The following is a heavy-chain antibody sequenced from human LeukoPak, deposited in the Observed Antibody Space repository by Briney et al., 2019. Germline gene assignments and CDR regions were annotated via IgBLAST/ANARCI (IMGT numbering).Heavy chain of an antibody. D-gene: IGHD3-10*01. CDR1: GGSISSYY. CDR3: ARDIYGSGSSKYYFDY. J-gene: IGHJ4*02. V-gene: IGHV4-59*01. CDR2: IYYSGST. Sequence: SETLSLTCTISGGSISSYYWSWIRQPPGKGLEWIGYIYYSGSTNYNPSLKSRVTISVDTSKNQFSLKLSSVTAADTAVYYCARDIYGSGSSKYYFDYWGQGTLVTVSS.